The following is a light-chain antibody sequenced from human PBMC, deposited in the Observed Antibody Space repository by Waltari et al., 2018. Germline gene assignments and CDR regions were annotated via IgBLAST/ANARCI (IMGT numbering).Light chain of an antibody. J-gene: IGLJ3*02. V-gene: IGLV2-23*02. CDR3: CAYVGYSTWV. Sequence: SALTQPASVSASPGQSITISCTGTSSDVGGYNFVSWYQQHPGKAPQVIIFEISKRPSGVLNRFSGSKSGNTASLTISGLQAEDEANYDCCAYVGYSTWVFGGGTKLTVV. CDR2: EIS. CDR1: SSDVGGYNF.